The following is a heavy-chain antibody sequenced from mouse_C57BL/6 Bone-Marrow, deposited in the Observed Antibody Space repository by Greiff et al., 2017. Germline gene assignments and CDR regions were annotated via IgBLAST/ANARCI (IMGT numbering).Heavy chain of an antibody. Sequence: VQLQQPGAELVRPGSSVKLSCKASGYTFTSYWMDWVKQRPGQGLEWIGNIYPSDSETHYNQKFKDKATLTVDKSSSTAYMQQSSLTSEDSAVYYCARYSNYEPLYFDYWGQGTTLTVSS. D-gene: IGHD2-5*01. CDR2: IYPSDSET. J-gene: IGHJ2*01. CDR3: ARYSNYEPLYFDY. CDR1: GYTFTSYW. V-gene: IGHV1-61*01.